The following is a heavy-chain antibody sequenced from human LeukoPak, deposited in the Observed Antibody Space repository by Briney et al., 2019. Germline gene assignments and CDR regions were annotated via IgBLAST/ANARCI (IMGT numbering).Heavy chain of an antibody. CDR3: ARHVDTDTNYYYYGMDV. CDR2: IYPGDSDT. D-gene: IGHD5-18*01. CDR1: GYSFTSYW. J-gene: IGHJ6*02. Sequence: GESLKISCKGSGYSFTSYWIGWVRQMPGKGLEWMGIIYPGDSDTRYSPSFQGQVTISADKSISTAYLQWSSLKASDTAMYHCARHVDTDTNYYYYGMDVWGQGTTVTVSS. V-gene: IGHV5-51*01.